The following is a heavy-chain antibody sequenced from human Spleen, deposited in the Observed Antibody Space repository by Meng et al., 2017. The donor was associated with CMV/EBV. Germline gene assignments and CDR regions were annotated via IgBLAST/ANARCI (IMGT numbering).Heavy chain of an antibody. CDR1: GFIFRSYS. CDR3: ARDVGDYGGPSPDYYFGMDV. Sequence: GGSLRLSCAASGFIFRSYSVNWVRQTAGKGLEWVSSITSSSTYTHYADSVKGRFTISRDNAKNSLYLQMNSLRVEDTAVYYCARDVGDYGGPSPDYYFGMDVWGQGTMVTVSS. D-gene: IGHD4-23*01. CDR2: ITSSSTYT. V-gene: IGHV3-21*01. J-gene: IGHJ6*02.